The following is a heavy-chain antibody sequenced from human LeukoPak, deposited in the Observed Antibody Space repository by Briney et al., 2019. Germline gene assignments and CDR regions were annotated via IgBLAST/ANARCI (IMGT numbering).Heavy chain of an antibody. CDR1: GFIFSSYN. Sequence: GGSLRLSCAASGFIFSSYNMNWVRQAPGKGLEWVSSISSSSTYVYYADSMKGRFTISRDNAKNTLYLQMNSLRAEDTAVYYCARDPSSSSWLYYFDYWGQGTLVTVSS. V-gene: IGHV3-21*01. J-gene: IGHJ4*02. D-gene: IGHD6-13*01. CDR2: ISSSSTYV. CDR3: ARDPSSSSWLYYFDY.